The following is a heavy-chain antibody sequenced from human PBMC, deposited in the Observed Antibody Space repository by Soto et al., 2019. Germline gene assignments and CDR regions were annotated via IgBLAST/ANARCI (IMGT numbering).Heavy chain of an antibody. J-gene: IGHJ5*02. CDR1: GYTFTSYY. CDR3: ARDGRGKYSGSYYNWFDP. Sequence: QVQLVQSGAEVKKPGASVKVSCKASGYTFTSYYMHWVRQAPGQGLEWMGIINPSGGSTSYAQKFQGSVTRTRDTSTRTVYMELGRLRSEDTAVYYCARDGRGKYSGSYYNWFDPWGQGTLVTVSS. CDR2: INPSGGST. V-gene: IGHV1-46*01. D-gene: IGHD1-26*01.